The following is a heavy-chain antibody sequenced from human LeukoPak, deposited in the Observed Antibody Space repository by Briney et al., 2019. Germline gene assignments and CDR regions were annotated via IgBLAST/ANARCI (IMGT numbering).Heavy chain of an antibody. J-gene: IGHJ4*02. CDR2: ISGSGGST. Sequence: GGSLRLSCTASGFSVSSNYMTWVRQAPGKGLEWVSAISGSGGSTYYADSVKGRFTISRDNSKNTLYLQMNSLRAEDTAVYYCAKAVAGTRTLNYWGQGTLVTVSS. V-gene: IGHV3-23*01. CDR1: GFSVSSNY. CDR3: AKAVAGTRTLNY. D-gene: IGHD6-19*01.